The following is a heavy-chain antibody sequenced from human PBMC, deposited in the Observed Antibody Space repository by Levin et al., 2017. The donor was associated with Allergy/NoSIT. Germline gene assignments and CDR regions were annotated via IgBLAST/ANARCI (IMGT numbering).Heavy chain of an antibody. CDR1: GGSIRSSSFY. CDR3: ARRRGSGSYFFAY. J-gene: IGHJ4*02. CDR2: IYYSGST. D-gene: IGHD3-10*01. V-gene: IGHV4-39*01. Sequence: GSLRLSCTVSGGSIRSSSFYWGWIRQPPGKGLEWIGTIYYSGSTDYNPSLKSRVTISIDTSKNQFSLKLSSVTAADTAVYYCARRRGSGSYFFAYWGQGTLITVSS.